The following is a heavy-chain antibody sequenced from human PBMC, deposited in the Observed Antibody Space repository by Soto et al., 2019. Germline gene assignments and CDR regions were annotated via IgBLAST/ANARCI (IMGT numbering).Heavy chain of an antibody. CDR3: ARETYGMDV. J-gene: IGHJ6*02. CDR1: GGSIRSYY. V-gene: IGHV4-59*01. Sequence: PSGALSLPCTVSGGSIRSYYWSWIRQPPGKGLEWIGYIYYSGSTNYNPSLKSRVTISVDTSKNQFSLKLSSVTAADTAVYYCARETYGMDVWGQGTTVTVSS. CDR2: IYYSGST.